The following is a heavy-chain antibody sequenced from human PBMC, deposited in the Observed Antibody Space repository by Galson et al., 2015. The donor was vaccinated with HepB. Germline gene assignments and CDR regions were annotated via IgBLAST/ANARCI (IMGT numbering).Heavy chain of an antibody. CDR1: GYTFTSYA. V-gene: IGHV1-3*01. Sequence: SVKVSCKASGYTFTSYAMHWVRQAPGQRLEWMGWINAGNGNTKYSQKFQGRVTITRDTSASTAYMELSSLRSEDTAVYYCARVFPSPSITMVRGPSSRGYYFDYWGQGTLVTVSS. CDR2: INAGNGNT. CDR3: ARVFPSPSITMVRGPSSRGYYFDY. D-gene: IGHD3-10*01. J-gene: IGHJ4*02.